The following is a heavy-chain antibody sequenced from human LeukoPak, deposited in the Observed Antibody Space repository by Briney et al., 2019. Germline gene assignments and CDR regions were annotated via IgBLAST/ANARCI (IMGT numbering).Heavy chain of an antibody. D-gene: IGHD3-10*01. V-gene: IGHV4-61*03. CDR3: ARSQNYYGSGDY. CDR2: IYYTGKT. J-gene: IGHJ4*02. Sequence: SETLSLTCTVSGDSVSTGNYYWSWLRQPPGKALEWIGYIYYTGKTYYNPSLEGRVTILVDTSRNHFSVKLSSVTAADTAVYYCARSQNYYGSGDYWSQGTLVTVSS. CDR1: GDSVSTGNYY.